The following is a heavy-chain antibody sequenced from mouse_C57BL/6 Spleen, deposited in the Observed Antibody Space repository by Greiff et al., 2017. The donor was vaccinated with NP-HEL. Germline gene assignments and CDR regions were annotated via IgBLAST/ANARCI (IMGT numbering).Heavy chain of an antibody. CDR1: GYTFTDYY. J-gene: IGHJ2*01. D-gene: IGHD1-1*02. CDR3: ARHGVPHGYCDY. CDR2: IYPGSGNT. Sequence: QVQLKQSGAELVRPGASVKLSCKASGYTFTDYYINWVKQRPGQGLEWIARIYPGSGNTYYNEKFKGKATLTAEKSSSTAYMQLSSLTSEDSAVYFCARHGVPHGYCDYWGQGTTLTVSS. V-gene: IGHV1-76*01.